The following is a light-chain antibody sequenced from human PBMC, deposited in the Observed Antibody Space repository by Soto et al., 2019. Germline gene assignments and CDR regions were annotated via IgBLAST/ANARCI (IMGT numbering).Light chain of an antibody. J-gene: IGKJ1*01. V-gene: IGKV3-20*01. CDR1: QSVSSGY. CDR2: GAS. Sequence: EIVLTQSPGTLSLSPGDGSTLSFRASQSVSSGYLAWYQQKPGQAPRLLIYGASRRATGIPDRFSGSGSGTDFTLSISRLEPEDFAVYWCQHYGNSPTFGQGTKVDI. CDR3: QHYGNSPT.